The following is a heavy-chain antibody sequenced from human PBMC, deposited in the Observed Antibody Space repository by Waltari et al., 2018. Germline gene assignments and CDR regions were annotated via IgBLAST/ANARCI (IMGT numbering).Heavy chain of an antibody. CDR1: GFTFSSYA. CDR2: ISDDGSNK. D-gene: IGHD1-26*01. CDR3: ASIVEELLSGGDY. Sequence: QVQLVESGGGVVQPGRSLRLSCAASGFTFSSYAMQWVRQDPGKGVGWVAVISDDGSNKYYADSVKVRFTISRDNSKNTLYLQRNSLRAEDTAVYYCASIVEELLSGGDYWGQGTLVTVSS. V-gene: IGHV3-30-3*01. J-gene: IGHJ4*02.